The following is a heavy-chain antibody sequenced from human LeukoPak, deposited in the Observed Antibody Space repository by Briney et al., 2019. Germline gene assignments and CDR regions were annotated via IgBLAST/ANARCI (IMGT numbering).Heavy chain of an antibody. V-gene: IGHV1-69*13. CDR3: ARTTGDGLNYFDY. CDR2: IIPIFGTA. CDR1: GGTFSSYA. Sequence: ASVKVSCKASGGTFSSYAISWVRQAPGQGLEWMGGIIPIFGTANYAQKFQGRVTITADESTSTAYMELSSLRSEDTAVYYCARTTGDGLNYFDYWGQGTLVTVSS. D-gene: IGHD7-27*01. J-gene: IGHJ4*02.